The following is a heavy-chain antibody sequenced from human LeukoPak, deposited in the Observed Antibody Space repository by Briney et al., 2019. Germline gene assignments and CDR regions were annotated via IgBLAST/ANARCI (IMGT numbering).Heavy chain of an antibody. V-gene: IGHV3-33*08. Sequence: PGGSLRLSCAASGFSFSDYYMIWIRQAPGKGLEWVAVIWYDGSNKYYADSVKGRFTISRDNSKNTLYLQMNSLRAEDTAAYYCARDLPYYYDSSQTPDWGQGTLVTVSS. J-gene: IGHJ4*02. CDR3: ARDLPYYYDSSQTPD. CDR1: GFSFSDYY. CDR2: IWYDGSNK. D-gene: IGHD3-22*01.